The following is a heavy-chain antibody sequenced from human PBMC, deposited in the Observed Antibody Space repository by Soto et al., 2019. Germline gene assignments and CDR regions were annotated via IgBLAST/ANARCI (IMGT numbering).Heavy chain of an antibody. CDR1: GFPFSNYW. Sequence: EVQLVESGGGLVQPGGSLRLSCAASGFPFSNYWMYWVRQAPGKGLEWVSRINSDGSVSSHADSVRGRLSSSRDYVKNSLYLHMDSQRAEDTAVYFCARGDCLGGTCYSLARCFCYYMGVWCKGTTVTVFS. V-gene: IGHV3-74*02. CDR3: ARGDCLGGTCYSLARCFCYYMGV. CDR2: INSDGSVS. J-gene: IGHJ6*03. D-gene: IGHD2-15*01.